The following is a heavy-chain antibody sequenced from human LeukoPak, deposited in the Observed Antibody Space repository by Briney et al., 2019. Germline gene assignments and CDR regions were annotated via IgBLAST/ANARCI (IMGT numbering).Heavy chain of an antibody. Sequence: SETLSLTCTVSGGSISSYYWSWIRQPPGKGLEWIGYIYYSGSTYYNPSLKSRVTISVDTSKNQFSLKLSSVTAADTAVYYCARGRCSSTSCYGGPGNFDYWGQGTLVTVSS. CDR1: GGSISSYY. V-gene: IGHV4-59*12. D-gene: IGHD2-2*01. J-gene: IGHJ4*02. CDR3: ARGRCSSTSCYGGPGNFDY. CDR2: IYYSGST.